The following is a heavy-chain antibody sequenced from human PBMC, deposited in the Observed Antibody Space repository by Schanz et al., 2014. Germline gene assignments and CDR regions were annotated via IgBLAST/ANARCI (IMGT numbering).Heavy chain of an antibody. CDR2: ISYDGSFK. D-gene: IGHD7-27*01. CDR1: GFSFSSYA. J-gene: IGHJ3*01. CDR3: ARELPGVVAFDF. V-gene: IGHV3-33*08. Sequence: QVQLVESGGGLVQPGGSLRLSCAASGFSFSSYAMGWVRQAPGKGLEWVAVISYDGSFKNYADSVRGRITMSRDNSKNTMYLQINNLRADDTAVYYCARELPGVVAFDFWGQGTMVTVSS.